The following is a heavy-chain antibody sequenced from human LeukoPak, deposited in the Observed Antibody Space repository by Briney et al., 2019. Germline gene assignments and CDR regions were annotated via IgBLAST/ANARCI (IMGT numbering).Heavy chain of an antibody. CDR3: AREGIVGAHFDY. J-gene: IGHJ4*02. CDR2: ISYDGSNK. V-gene: IGHV3-30*04. CDR1: GFTFSSYA. Sequence: GGSLRLSCAASGFTFSSYAMHWVRQAPGKGLEWVAVISYDGSNKYYADSVKGRFTISRDNSKNTLYLQMSSLRAEDTAVYYCAREGIVGAHFDYWGQGTLVTVSS. D-gene: IGHD1-26*01.